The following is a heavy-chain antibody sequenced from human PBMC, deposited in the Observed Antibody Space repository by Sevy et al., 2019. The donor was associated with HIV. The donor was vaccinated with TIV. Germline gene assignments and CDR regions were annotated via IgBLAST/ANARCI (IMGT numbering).Heavy chain of an antibody. CDR2: INAGNGNT. Sequence: ASVKVSCKASGYTFTSYAMHWVRQAPGQRLEWMGWINAGNGNTKYSQKFQGRVTITRDTSASTGYMELSSLRSEDTAVYYCARDGGGSGWYFLDWFDPWGQGTLVTVSS. CDR3: ARDGGGSGWYFLDWFDP. CDR1: GYTFTSYA. V-gene: IGHV1-3*01. D-gene: IGHD6-19*01. J-gene: IGHJ5*02.